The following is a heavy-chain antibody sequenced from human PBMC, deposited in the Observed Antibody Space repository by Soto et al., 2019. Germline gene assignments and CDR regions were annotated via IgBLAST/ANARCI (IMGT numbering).Heavy chain of an antibody. CDR3: ARHYYYDSSGYYSDY. CDR2: IYPGDSDT. CDR1: GYSFTSYW. D-gene: IGHD3-22*01. J-gene: IGHJ4*02. V-gene: IGHV5-51*01. Sequence: GSLKISCKGPGYSFTSYWIGWVRQMPGKGLEWMGIIYPGDSDTRYSPSLQGQVTISADKSISTAYLQWSSLKASDTAMYYCARHYYYDSSGYYSDYWGQGTLVTVSS.